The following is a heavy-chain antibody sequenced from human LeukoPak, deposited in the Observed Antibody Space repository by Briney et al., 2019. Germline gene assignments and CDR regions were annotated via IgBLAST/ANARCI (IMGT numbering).Heavy chain of an antibody. Sequence: ETLSLTCTVSGVSISTYFWSCVRQAPGKGLEWVGRIRTRTDGGPTDYAAPVKGRFTISRDDSKNTLYLQMNSLKTEDTAVYYCANYGDSTVYWGQGTLVTVPS. CDR1: GVSISTYF. V-gene: IGHV3-15*01. CDR3: ANYGDSTVY. J-gene: IGHJ4*02. D-gene: IGHD4-17*01. CDR2: IRTRTDGGPT.